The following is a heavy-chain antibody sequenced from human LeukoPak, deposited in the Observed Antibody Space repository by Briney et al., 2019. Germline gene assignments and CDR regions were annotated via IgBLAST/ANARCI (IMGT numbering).Heavy chain of an antibody. Sequence: ASVKVSCKASGGTFSSYAISWVRQAPGQGLEWMGGIIPIFGTANYAQKFQGRVTITTDESTSTAYMELSSLRSEDTAVYYCARYPFREQQLPFDYWGQGTLVTVSS. V-gene: IGHV1-69*05. CDR3: ARYPFREQQLPFDY. CDR1: GGTFSSYA. D-gene: IGHD6-13*01. CDR2: IIPIFGTA. J-gene: IGHJ4*02.